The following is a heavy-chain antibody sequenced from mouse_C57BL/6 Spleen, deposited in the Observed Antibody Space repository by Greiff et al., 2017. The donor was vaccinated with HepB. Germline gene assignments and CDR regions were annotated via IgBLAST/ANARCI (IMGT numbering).Heavy chain of an antibody. CDR1: GFTFTDYY. V-gene: IGHV7-3*01. Sequence: EVKVEESGGGLVQPGGSLSLSCAASGFTFTDYYMSWVRQPPGKALEWLGFIRNKANGYTTEYSASVKGRFTISRDNSQSILYLQMNALRAEDSATYYCATYYSNYGRFAYWGQGTLVTVSA. D-gene: IGHD2-5*01. J-gene: IGHJ3*01. CDR2: IRNKANGYTT. CDR3: ATYYSNYGRFAY.